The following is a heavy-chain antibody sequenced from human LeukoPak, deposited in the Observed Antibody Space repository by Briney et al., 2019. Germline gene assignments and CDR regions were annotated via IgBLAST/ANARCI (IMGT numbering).Heavy chain of an antibody. CDR3: ARTTHYYDSSGYYFSADYYYYYMDV. J-gene: IGHJ6*03. CDR1: GYSISSGYY. Sequence: SSETLSLTCTVSGYSISSGYYWGWIRQPPGKGLEWIGSIYHSGSTYYNPSLKSRVIISVDTSKNKFSLKLSSVTAADTAVYYCARTTHYYDSSGYYFSADYYYYYMDVWGKGTTVTISS. CDR2: IYHSGST. V-gene: IGHV4-38-2*02. D-gene: IGHD3-22*01.